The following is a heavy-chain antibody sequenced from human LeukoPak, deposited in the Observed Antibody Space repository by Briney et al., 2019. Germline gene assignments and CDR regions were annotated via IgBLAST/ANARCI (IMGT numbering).Heavy chain of an antibody. D-gene: IGHD6-13*01. CDR3: ASWYTSSSFDY. CDR2: IYYSGST. V-gene: IGHV4-39*01. CDR1: GGSISSSSYY. J-gene: IGHJ4*02. Sequence: PPETLSLTCTVSGGSISSSSYYWGWIRQPPGKGLEWIGNIYYSGSTYYSPSLKSRVTISVDTSKNQFSLKLSSVTAADTAVYYCASWYTSSSFDYWGQGTLVTVSS.